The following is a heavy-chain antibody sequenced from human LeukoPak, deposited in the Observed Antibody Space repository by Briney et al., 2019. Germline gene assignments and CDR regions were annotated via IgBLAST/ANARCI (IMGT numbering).Heavy chain of an antibody. D-gene: IGHD6-19*01. CDR3: ARGNTVTGTFDY. CDR2: IYTSGTT. J-gene: IGHJ4*02. V-gene: IGHV4-4*07. Sequence: PSETLSLTCTVSGGSISSYYWSWVRQPAGKALEWIGRIYTSGTTSYSPSLKSRVTISVDTSKNHFSLKLTSVTAADTAVYYCARGNTVTGTFDYWGQGALVTVSS. CDR1: GGSISSYY.